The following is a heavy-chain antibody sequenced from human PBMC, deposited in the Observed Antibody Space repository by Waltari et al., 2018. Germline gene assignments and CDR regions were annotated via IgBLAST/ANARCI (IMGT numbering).Heavy chain of an antibody. D-gene: IGHD4-17*01. Sequence: QVQLEQSGAAVRNHGASVTVSCKASGYIFINYFIHWVRQAPGQGLEGIGRINCRNGGPDYARKFQGRVTMTRDTSLNTAYLKLTGLRSDDMAIYYCATYYGDYGYFDYWGQGTLVTVSS. CDR1: GYIFINYF. CDR2: INCRNGGP. J-gene: IGHJ4*02. V-gene: IGHV1-2*06. CDR3: ATYYGDYGYFDY.